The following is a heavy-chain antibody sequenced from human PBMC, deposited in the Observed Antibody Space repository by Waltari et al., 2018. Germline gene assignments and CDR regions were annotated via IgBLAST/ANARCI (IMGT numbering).Heavy chain of an antibody. J-gene: IGHJ4*02. CDR1: GFTFSSYW. V-gene: IGHV3-74*01. CDR3: ARSPRNYPSDY. D-gene: IGHD1-7*01. CDR2: INSDGSRP. Sequence: EVQLVESGGGLVQPGGSLRLSCAASGFTFSSYWMHWVRQAPGKGLVWVALINSDGSRPSYADAWKGRFTISRDNAKNTLYLQMNSLRAEDTAVYYCARSPRNYPSDYWGQGTLVTVSS.